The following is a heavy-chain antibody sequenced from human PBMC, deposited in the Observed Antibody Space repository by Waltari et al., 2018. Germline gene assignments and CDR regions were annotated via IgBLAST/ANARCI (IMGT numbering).Heavy chain of an antibody. CDR3: IHRRNGYDWSGLDY. V-gene: IGHV2-5*01. J-gene: IGHJ4*02. CDR1: GFSLTTIGVG. CDR2: IYFNDDE. D-gene: IGHD5-12*01. Sequence: QITLKESGPALVKPTQTLTLTCTFSGFSLTTIGVGVGWIRQPPGKALEWLALIYFNDDERYNPSLRNRLTITKDTSKNQVVLTMTNMDPVDTATYYCIHRRNGYDWSGLDYWGQGVLVTVSS.